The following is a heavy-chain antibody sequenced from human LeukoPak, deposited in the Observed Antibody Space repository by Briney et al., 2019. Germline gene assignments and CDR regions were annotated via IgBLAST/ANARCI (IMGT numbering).Heavy chain of an antibody. CDR3: ARGGIAVAGPFYY. D-gene: IGHD6-19*01. CDR1: GGSISSYY. V-gene: IGHV4-59*12. CDR2: IYYSGST. Sequence: SETLSLTCTVSGGSISSYYCSWIRQPPGKGLEWIGYIYYSGSTNYNPSLKSRVTISLDTSKNQFSLKLSSVTAADTAVYYCARGGIAVAGPFYYWGQGTLVTVSS. J-gene: IGHJ4*02.